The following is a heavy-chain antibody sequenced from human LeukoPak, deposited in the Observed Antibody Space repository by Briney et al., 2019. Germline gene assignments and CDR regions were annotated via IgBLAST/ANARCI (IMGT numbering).Heavy chain of an antibody. Sequence: KPSETLSLTCTVSGGSISSYYWSWIRQPPGKGLEWIGEINHSGSTHYNPSLKSRVTISVDTSKNQVSLKLSSVTVADTAVYYCARLRKFCGGDCQDDFDIWGQGTMVTVSS. CDR3: ARLRKFCGGDCQDDFDI. CDR2: INHSGST. CDR1: GGSISSYY. V-gene: IGHV4-34*01. D-gene: IGHD2-21*02. J-gene: IGHJ3*02.